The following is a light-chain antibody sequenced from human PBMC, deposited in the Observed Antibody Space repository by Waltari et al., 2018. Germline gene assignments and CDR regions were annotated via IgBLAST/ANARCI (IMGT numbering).Light chain of an antibody. V-gene: IGLV2-14*03. CDR3: SSYTDTKTVL. CDR2: DVS. Sequence: QSALTQPASVSGSPGQSITISCTGTASDLGSYNRVSWYQQHPGKAPRLLIYDVSDRPAGVSSRFSASKSGNTASLTISGLQAEDECHYYCSSYTDTKTVLFGGGTKVTVL. J-gene: IGLJ2*01. CDR1: ASDLGSYNR.